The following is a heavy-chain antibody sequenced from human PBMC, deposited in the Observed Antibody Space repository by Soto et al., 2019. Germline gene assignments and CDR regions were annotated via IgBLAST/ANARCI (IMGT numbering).Heavy chain of an antibody. Sequence: QVQLVQSGAEVKPPGASVKVSCKASGYTFTTFGISWVRQAPGQGLEWMGWTSTNNGDTYDAPRFQGRVTVTKDTSTRTAYMELRSLGSDDTAVYYCGREYCRGGRCYSPDYWGQGTLVTVSS. CDR3: GREYCRGGRCYSPDY. CDR1: GYTFTTFG. J-gene: IGHJ4*02. D-gene: IGHD2-15*01. CDR2: TSTNNGDT. V-gene: IGHV1-18*01.